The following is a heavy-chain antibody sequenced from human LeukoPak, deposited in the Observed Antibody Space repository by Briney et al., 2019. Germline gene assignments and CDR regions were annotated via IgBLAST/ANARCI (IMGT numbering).Heavy chain of an antibody. CDR3: AREYSGSYPYYFDY. V-gene: IGHV1-69*05. CDR2: IIPIFGTA. Sequence: SVKVSCKASGGTFSSYAISWVRQAPGQGLEWMGRIIPIFGTANYAQKFQGRVRITTDESTSTAYMELSSLRSEDTAVYYCAREYSGSYPYYFDYWGQGTLVTVSS. CDR1: GGTFSSYA. J-gene: IGHJ4*02. D-gene: IGHD1-26*01.